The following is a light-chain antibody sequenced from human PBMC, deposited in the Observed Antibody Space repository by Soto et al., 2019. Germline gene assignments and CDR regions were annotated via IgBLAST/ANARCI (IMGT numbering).Light chain of an antibody. Sequence: DIQMTQSPSSLSASVGDRVTITCRASQGIGNALGWYQQRPRKAPRRLIYAASCLQSGVPSRFSGSGSGTEFTLTISSLQPEDFATYYCLQYSSYPWTFGQGTRVEIK. V-gene: IGKV1-17*01. CDR1: QGIGNA. J-gene: IGKJ1*01. CDR2: AAS. CDR3: LQYSSYPWT.